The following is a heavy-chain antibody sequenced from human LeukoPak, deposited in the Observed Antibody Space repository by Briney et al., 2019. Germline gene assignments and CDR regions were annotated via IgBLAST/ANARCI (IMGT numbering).Heavy chain of an antibody. CDR2: ISSRGSYT. CDR1: GFTFSNYN. Sequence: PGGSQRLSCAASGFTFSNYNMNWVRQAPGKGLEWVSYISSRGSYTYYADSVKGRFTISRDNAKNSLYLQMNSLRAEDTAVYYCARIDAFDIWGQGTMVTVSS. CDR3: ARIDAFDI. V-gene: IGHV3-21*06. J-gene: IGHJ3*02.